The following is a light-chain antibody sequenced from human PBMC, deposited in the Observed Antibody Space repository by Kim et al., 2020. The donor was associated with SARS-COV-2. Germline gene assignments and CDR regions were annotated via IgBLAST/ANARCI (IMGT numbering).Light chain of an antibody. CDR2: EVI. CDR3: SSYAGSNSAV. Sequence: GPSVTSSCTGTSSGVGGYTYSSWNQQFPGNAPKLIIYEVIKRPSGVPDRFSGSKSGNTASLTVSGLQAEDEADYYCSSYAGSNSAVFGGGTQLTVL. V-gene: IGLV2-8*01. J-gene: IGLJ2*01. CDR1: SSGVGGYTY.